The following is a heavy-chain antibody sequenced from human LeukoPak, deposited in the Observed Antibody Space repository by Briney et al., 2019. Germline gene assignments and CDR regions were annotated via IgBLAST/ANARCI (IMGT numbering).Heavy chain of an antibody. CDR1: GGSISTYY. V-gene: IGHV4-59*08. D-gene: IGHD1-26*01. CDR2: INYSGST. Sequence: SETLSLTCTVSGGSISTYYWSWIRQPPGKGLEWIGFINYSGSTNYNPSLKSRVTISVDTSKNQFSLKLNSVTAADTAVYYCARRSLGDAFDIWGQGTLVTVSS. CDR3: ARRSLGDAFDI. J-gene: IGHJ3*02.